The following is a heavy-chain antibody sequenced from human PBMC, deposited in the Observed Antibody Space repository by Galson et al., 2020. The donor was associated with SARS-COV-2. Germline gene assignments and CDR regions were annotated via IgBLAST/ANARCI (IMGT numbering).Heavy chain of an antibody. CDR3: AKGPNSYSSNGYGIDY. J-gene: IGHJ4*02. Sequence: GGSLRLSCAASGFTFDDYAMHWVRQGPGKGPEWVSGITWNSGTIGYAGSVKGRFTISRDNAKNSLYLQMNSLTPEDTAFYYCAKGPNSYSSNGYGIDYWGQGTLVTVSS. CDR1: GFTFDDYA. CDR2: ITWNSGTI. D-gene: IGHD6-13*01. V-gene: IGHV3-9*01.